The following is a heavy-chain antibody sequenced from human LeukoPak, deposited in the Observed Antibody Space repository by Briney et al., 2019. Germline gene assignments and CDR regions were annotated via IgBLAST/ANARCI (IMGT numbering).Heavy chain of an antibody. CDR2: IYYSGTT. Sequence: SETLSLTCTVSGGSISSDNYYWGWIRQPPGEGLECIGGIYYSGTTYYNPSLKSRLTISVDTSKNQFSLKLTSVTAADTAVYYCARYSSSLGYFDYWGQGTLVTVSS. D-gene: IGHD6-6*01. V-gene: IGHV4-39*07. CDR1: GGSISSDNYY. CDR3: ARYSSSLGYFDY. J-gene: IGHJ4*02.